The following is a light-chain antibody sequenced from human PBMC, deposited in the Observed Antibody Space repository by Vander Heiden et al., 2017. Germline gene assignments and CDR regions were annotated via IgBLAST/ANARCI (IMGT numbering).Light chain of an antibody. J-gene: IGLJ1*01. CDR2: DGC. CDR3: LIWDSSSDHQV. Sequence: SYEPTQPPSASVAPGQTARVPCEGNNIRVKSGHWYQQKPGQAPVLVVCDGCDRPSGIPERFSGSRSGHTATLTISRVEGGDEADYYCLIWDSSSDHQVFGTGTQVTVL. CDR1: NIRVKS. V-gene: IGLV3-21*02.